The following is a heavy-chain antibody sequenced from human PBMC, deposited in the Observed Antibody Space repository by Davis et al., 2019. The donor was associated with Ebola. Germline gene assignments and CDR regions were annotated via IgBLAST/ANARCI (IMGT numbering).Heavy chain of an antibody. CDR3: TSSLSGVDP. CDR1: GFTFSGSA. V-gene: IGHV3-73*01. J-gene: IGHJ5*02. CDR2: IRSKANSYAT. D-gene: IGHD3-10*01. Sequence: SLMTSCAALGFTFSGSAMHCVRQASGNALAWVGRIRSKANSYATAYASSVKGRFTISRDDSKNTAYLQMNSLKTEDTAVYYCTSSLSGVDPWGQGTLVTVSS.